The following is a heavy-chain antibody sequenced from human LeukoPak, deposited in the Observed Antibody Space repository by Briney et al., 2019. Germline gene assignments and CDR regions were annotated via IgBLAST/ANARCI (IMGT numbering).Heavy chain of an antibody. CDR2: ISWNSGSI. V-gene: IGHV3-9*01. CDR3: AKEKKYYFDY. Sequence: GRSLRLSCAASGFTFDDHAMHWVRQAPGKGLEWVSGISWNSGSIGYADSVKGRFTISRDNAKNSLYLQMNSLRAEDTALYYCAKEKKYYFDYWGQGTLVTVSS. J-gene: IGHJ4*02. CDR1: GFTFDDHA.